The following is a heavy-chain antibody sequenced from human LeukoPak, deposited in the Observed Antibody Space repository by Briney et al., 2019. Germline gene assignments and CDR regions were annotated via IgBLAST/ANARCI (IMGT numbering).Heavy chain of an antibody. J-gene: IGHJ6*02. CDR1: GFTFSSYR. V-gene: IGHV3-7*01. Sequence: GGSLRLSCAASGFTFSSYRMSWVRQAPGKGLEWVANIKQDGSEKYYVDSVKGRFTISGDNAKNSLYLQMNSLRAEDTAVYYCARDPYSSGWPSYYYYGMDVWGQGTTVTVSS. CDR3: ARDPYSSGWPSYYYYGMDV. D-gene: IGHD6-19*01. CDR2: IKQDGSEK.